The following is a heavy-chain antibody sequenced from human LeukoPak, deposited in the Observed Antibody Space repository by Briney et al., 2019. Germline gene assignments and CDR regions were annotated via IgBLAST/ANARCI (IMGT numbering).Heavy chain of an antibody. CDR2: ISSSSSYI. Sequence: GGSLRLSCAASGFTFSSYSMNWVRQAPGKGLEWVPSISSSSSYIYYADSVKGRFTISRDNAKNSLYLQMNSLRAEDTAVYYCARDRLDIVATRSGFDYWGQGTLVTVSS. J-gene: IGHJ4*02. D-gene: IGHD5-12*01. CDR3: ARDRLDIVATRSGFDY. V-gene: IGHV3-21*01. CDR1: GFTFSSYS.